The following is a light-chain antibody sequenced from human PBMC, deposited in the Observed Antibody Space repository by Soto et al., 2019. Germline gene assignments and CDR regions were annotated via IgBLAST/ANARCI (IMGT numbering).Light chain of an antibody. CDR1: QSVSSSY. J-gene: IGKJ4*01. CDR3: QHYGNSPLT. V-gene: IGKV3-20*01. Sequence: EIVLTQSPGTLSLSPGERATLSCRASQSVSSSYLAWYQQKPGQAPRLLIYGASSRATGIPDRFSGSGSGTDFTLTISRLEPGDFVVYYCQHYGNSPLTFGGGTNVEIK. CDR2: GAS.